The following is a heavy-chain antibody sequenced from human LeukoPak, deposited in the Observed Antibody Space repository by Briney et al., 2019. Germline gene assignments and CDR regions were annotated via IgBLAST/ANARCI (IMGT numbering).Heavy chain of an antibody. D-gene: IGHD2-15*01. J-gene: IGHJ4*02. V-gene: IGHV3-74*01. Sequence: GRSLRLSCAASGFTFSSYGIHWVRQAPGKGLEWVSRINNDGSTINYADSVKGRFTISRDNAQNTLYLQMDSLRAEDTAIYFCARAGYYRFDYWGQGTLVTVSS. CDR1: GFTFSSYG. CDR3: ARAGYYRFDY. CDR2: INNDGSTI.